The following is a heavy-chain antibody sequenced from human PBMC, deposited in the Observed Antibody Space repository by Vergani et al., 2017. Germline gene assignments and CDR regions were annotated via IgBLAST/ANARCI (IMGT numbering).Heavy chain of an antibody. CDR3: ASAVVTDYYYYGMDV. CDR2: IIPILGIA. Sequence: QVQLVQSGAEVKKPGSSVKVSCKASGGTFSSYTISWVRQAPGQGPEWMGRIIPILGIANYAQKFQGRVTITADKSTSTAYMELSSLRSEDTAVYYCASAVVTDYYYYGMDVWGQGTTVTVSS. V-gene: IGHV1-69*02. J-gene: IGHJ6*02. D-gene: IGHD4-23*01. CDR1: GGTFSSYT.